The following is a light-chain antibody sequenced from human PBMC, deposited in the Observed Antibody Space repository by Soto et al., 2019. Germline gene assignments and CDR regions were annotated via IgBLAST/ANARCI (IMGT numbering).Light chain of an antibody. Sequence: IQMTQSPSTLSGSVGDRVTITCRASQTISSWLAWYQQKPGKAPKLLIYKASTLKSGVPSRFSGSGSGTEFTLTISSLQPDDFANYYCHHYNSYSEALGQGTKVDIK. J-gene: IGKJ1*01. CDR2: KAS. V-gene: IGKV1-5*03. CDR3: HHYNSYSEA. CDR1: QTISSW.